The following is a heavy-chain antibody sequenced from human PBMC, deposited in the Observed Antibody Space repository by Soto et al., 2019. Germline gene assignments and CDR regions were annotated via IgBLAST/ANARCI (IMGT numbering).Heavy chain of an antibody. J-gene: IGHJ6*02. D-gene: IGHD5-18*01. CDR3: ANSEYSRYKNIDV. CDR1: GFTFRGYG. CDR2: ISYDGSIK. Sequence: PGGSLRLSCAASGFTFRGYGMHWVRQAPGRGLEWVALISYDGSIKYYADSVRGRFTISRDNSKSTLYLQMNSLRAEDTAVYYCANSEYSRYKNIDVWGQGTTVTVSS. V-gene: IGHV3-30*18.